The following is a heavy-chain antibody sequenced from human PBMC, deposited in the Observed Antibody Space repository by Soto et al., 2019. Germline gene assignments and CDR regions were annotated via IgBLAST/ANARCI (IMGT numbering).Heavy chain of an antibody. D-gene: IGHD3-16*02. J-gene: IGHJ4*02. Sequence: GGSLRLSCAASGFTFSSYAMSWVRQAPGKGLEWVSAISGSGGSTYYADSVKGRFTISRDNSKNTLYLQMNNLRAEDTAVYYCAKTLRRYDYCWGSYRPVDYDFDYWGQGTLVTVSS. CDR1: GFTFSSYA. V-gene: IGHV3-23*01. CDR2: ISGSGGST. CDR3: AKTLRRYDYCWGSYRPVDYDFDY.